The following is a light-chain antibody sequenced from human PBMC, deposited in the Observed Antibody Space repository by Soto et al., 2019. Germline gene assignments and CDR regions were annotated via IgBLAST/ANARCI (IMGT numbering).Light chain of an antibody. CDR1: QSVSSN. Sequence: EMVMKQSPATVSVSPRERATLSCRASQSVSSNLAWYQQKPGQAPRLLIYGASTRATGIPGRFSGSGSGTDFTLTISRLEPEDFAVYYCQQDGSSPLTFGGGTKVDIK. V-gene: IGKV3-20*01. J-gene: IGKJ4*01. CDR2: GAS. CDR3: QQDGSSPLT.